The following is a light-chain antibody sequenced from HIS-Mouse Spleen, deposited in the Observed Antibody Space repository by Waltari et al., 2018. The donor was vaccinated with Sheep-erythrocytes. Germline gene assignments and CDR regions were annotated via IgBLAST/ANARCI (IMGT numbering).Light chain of an antibody. J-gene: IGKJ2*01. V-gene: IGKV2-30*02. CDR3: MQGTHWYT. CDR1: QSLVHSDGNTY. CDR2: KVS. Sequence: DVVMTQSPLSLPVTLGQPASISCRSSQSLVHSDGNTYLNWFHQRPGQSPRRLIYKVSNRDSGVPDRFSGSGSGTDFTLKISRVEAEDVGVNYCMQGTHWYTFGQGTKLEIK.